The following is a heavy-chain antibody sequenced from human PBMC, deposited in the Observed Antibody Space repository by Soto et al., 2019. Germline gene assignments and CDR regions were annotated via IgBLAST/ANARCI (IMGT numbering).Heavy chain of an antibody. CDR3: ARDDYGDYVYDAFDI. Sequence: QVQLVGSGGGVVQPGRSLRLSCAASGFTFSSYGMHWVRQAPGKGLEWVAVIWYDGSNKYYADSVKGRFTISRDNSKNTLYLQMNSLRAEDTAVYYCARDDYGDYVYDAFDIWGQGTMVTVSS. CDR1: GFTFSSYG. V-gene: IGHV3-33*01. CDR2: IWYDGSNK. J-gene: IGHJ3*02. D-gene: IGHD4-17*01.